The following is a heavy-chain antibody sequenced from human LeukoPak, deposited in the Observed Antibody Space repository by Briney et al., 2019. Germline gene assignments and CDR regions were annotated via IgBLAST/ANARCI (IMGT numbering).Heavy chain of an antibody. CDR3: GRYYYGSGSDYPY. CDR2: INHSGGT. J-gene: IGHJ4*02. V-gene: IGHV4-34*01. D-gene: IGHD3-10*01. CDR1: GGSFSGYY. Sequence: SGTLCLTCAVYGGSFSGYYWSWIRQPPGKGLEWIGEINHSGGTNYNTSLKSRVTITVDKSKNKFSFMLSYVTAADTAEHYCGRYYYGSGSDYPYWGEGTLVTVSS.